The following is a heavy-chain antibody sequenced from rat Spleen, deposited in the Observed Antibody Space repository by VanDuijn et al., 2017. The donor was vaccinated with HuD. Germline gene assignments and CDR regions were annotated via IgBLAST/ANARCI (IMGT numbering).Heavy chain of an antibody. CDR3: TRDRILRSTGFDY. CDR1: GFTFDDIY. J-gene: IGHJ2*01. D-gene: IGHD1-6*01. Sequence: EVQLVESGGGLVQPGRSLKVSCAASGFTFDDIYMAWVRQAPTKGLEWVASINYDGSSTYYRDSVKGRFSISRDNAKSSLYLQMDSLRSEDTATYYCTRDRILRSTGFDYWGQGVMVTVSS. V-gene: IGHV5-20*01. CDR2: INYDGSST.